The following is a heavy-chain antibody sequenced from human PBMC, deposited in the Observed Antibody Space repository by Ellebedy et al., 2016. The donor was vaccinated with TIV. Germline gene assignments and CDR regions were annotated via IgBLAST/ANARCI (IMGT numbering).Heavy chain of an antibody. Sequence: GGSLRLSCAASEFTFSSYAMSWVRQAPGKGLEWVSAISGSGSGGSTYYADSVEGRFTISRDNSKNTLYLQMNSLRAEDTAVYYCAKERSYYNGYGMDVWGQGTTVTVSS. CDR2: ISGSGSGGST. J-gene: IGHJ6*02. V-gene: IGHV3-23*01. CDR3: AKERSYYNGYGMDV. D-gene: IGHD3-10*01. CDR1: EFTFSSYA.